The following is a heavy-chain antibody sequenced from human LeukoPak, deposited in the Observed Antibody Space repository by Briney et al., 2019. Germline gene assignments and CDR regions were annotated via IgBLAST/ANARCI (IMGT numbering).Heavy chain of an antibody. Sequence: SETLSLTCTVSGGSISSSSYYWGWIRQPPGKGLEWIESIYYSGSTYYNPSLKSRVTISVDTSKNQFSLKLSSVTAADTAVYYCASALGSYYAWYFDYWGQGTLVTVSS. D-gene: IGHD1-26*01. CDR1: GGSISSSSYY. CDR3: ASALGSYYAWYFDY. J-gene: IGHJ4*02. CDR2: IYYSGST. V-gene: IGHV4-39*01.